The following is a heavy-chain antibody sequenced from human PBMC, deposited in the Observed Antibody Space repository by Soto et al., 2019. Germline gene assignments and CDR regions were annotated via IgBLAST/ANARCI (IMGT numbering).Heavy chain of an antibody. D-gene: IGHD3-22*01. V-gene: IGHV4-30-4*01. CDR3: AREENYYDSSGYYGSGFDP. CDR1: GDSISSGDYY. J-gene: IGHJ5*01. Sequence: SETLSLTCTVSGDSISSGDYYWSWIRQPPGKGLEWIGYIFYSGNTDYNPSLKSRVIISVDTSKNQFSLKLSSVTAADTAVYYCAREENYYDSSGYYGSGFDPWGPGTMVTVSS. CDR2: IFYSGNT.